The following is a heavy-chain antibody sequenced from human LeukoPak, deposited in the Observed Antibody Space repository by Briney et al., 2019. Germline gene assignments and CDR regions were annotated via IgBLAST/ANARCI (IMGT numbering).Heavy chain of an antibody. V-gene: IGHV3-66*01. CDR1: GLTVSSNH. Sequence: PGGSLRLSCAASGLTVSSNHMSWVRQAPGKGLEWVSVIYSGGSANYADPVKARFIISRDNSKNTLYLQMNSLRADDTAVYYCARYDSGDYYGPYWGQGTLVTVSS. CDR3: ARYDSGDYYGPY. D-gene: IGHD3-22*01. J-gene: IGHJ4*02. CDR2: IYSGGSA.